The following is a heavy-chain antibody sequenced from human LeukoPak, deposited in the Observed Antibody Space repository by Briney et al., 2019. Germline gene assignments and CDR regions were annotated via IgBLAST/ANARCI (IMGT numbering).Heavy chain of an antibody. D-gene: IGHD3-22*01. V-gene: IGHV1-69*13. CDR3: ARGELPYYYDSSGYYALNY. CDR2: IIPIFGTA. CDR1: GGTFSSYA. Sequence: VASVKVSCKASGGTFSSYAISWVRQAPGQGLEWMGGIIPIFGTANYAQKSQGRVTITADESTSTAYMELSSLRSEDTAVYYCARGELPYYYDSSGYYALNYWGQGTLVTVSS. J-gene: IGHJ4*02.